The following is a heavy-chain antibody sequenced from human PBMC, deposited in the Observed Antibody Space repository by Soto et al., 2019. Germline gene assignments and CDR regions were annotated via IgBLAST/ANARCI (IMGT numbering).Heavy chain of an antibody. J-gene: IGHJ4*02. V-gene: IGHV1-2*04. CDR3: ARSTYSSSADYFDY. CDR1: GYTVTGYY. CDR2: INPNSGGT. Sequence: ASVKVSCKASGYTVTGYYMHWVRQAPGQGLEGMGWINPNSGGTNYAQKFQGWVTMTRDTSISTAYMELSRLRSDDTAVYYCARSTYSSSADYFDYWGQGTLVTVSS. D-gene: IGHD6-6*01.